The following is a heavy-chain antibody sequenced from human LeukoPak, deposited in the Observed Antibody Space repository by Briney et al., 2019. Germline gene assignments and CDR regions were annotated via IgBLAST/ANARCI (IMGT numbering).Heavy chain of an antibody. CDR2: MNPYNGNT. CDR1: GYTFTSYD. J-gene: IGHJ6*03. V-gene: IGHV1-8*01. Sequence: ASAKVSCKASGYTFTSYDINWVRQATGQGLEWMGWMNPYNGNTGYAQKCEGRVIMTRDTSISTAYLELSSLTSEDTAVYYCARAAVNLHPNHYYYMDVWGKGTTVTVSS. CDR3: ARAAVNLHPNHYYYMDV.